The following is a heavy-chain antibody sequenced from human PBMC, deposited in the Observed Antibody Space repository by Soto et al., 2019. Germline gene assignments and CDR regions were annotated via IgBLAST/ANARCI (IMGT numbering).Heavy chain of an antibody. J-gene: IGHJ3*02. V-gene: IGHV1-69*01. Sequence: QLQLVQSGAEVKKPGSSVKVSCKASGGTFSSYAISWVRQAPGQGLEWMGGIIPIFGTANYAQKFQGRVKITADESTSSAYMALRSLRSEDTAVYYCAREVGPQRDIVLRVYGDDAFDIWGQGTMVTVSS. CDR1: GGTFSSYA. CDR2: IIPIFGTA. CDR3: AREVGPQRDIVLRVYGDDAFDI. D-gene: IGHD2-8*01.